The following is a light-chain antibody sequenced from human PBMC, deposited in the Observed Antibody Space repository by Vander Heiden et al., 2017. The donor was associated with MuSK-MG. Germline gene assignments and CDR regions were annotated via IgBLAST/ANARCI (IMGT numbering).Light chain of an antibody. Sequence: EIVMTQSPATLSVSPGERATLSCRASQTVNSNLGWYQQKPGQSPRLLIYGASTRATGIPARFSGSGSGTEFTLTISSLQSEDFAVYYCRQDNNWPITFGGGTKVEIK. CDR2: GAS. CDR3: RQDNNWPIT. V-gene: IGKV3-15*01. J-gene: IGKJ4*01. CDR1: QTVNSN.